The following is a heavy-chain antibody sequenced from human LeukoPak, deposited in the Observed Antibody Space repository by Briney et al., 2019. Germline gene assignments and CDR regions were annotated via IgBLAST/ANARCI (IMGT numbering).Heavy chain of an antibody. Sequence: GGSLRLSCAASGFTFTSYAMSWVRQAPGKGLEWVSAISGSARSTFYADSVKGRFTISRDNSKDMVYLHMNSLRAEDTAIYYCARGWDVDTAMATNYFDYWGQGTLVTVSS. CDR1: GFTFTSYA. D-gene: IGHD5-18*01. V-gene: IGHV3-23*01. J-gene: IGHJ4*02. CDR2: ISGSARST. CDR3: ARGWDVDTAMATNYFDY.